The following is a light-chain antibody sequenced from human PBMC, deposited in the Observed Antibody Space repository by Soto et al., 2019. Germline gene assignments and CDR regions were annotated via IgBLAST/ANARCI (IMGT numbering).Light chain of an antibody. Sequence: DIQMTQSPSTLSASVGDRVTITCRASQSVNGWLAWYQQKPGKAPKLLISEASSLDSGVPSRFSGSESGTEYVLTISSLQPEDFATYYCQQYDTYSTFGGGTKVDIK. V-gene: IGKV1-5*01. CDR2: EAS. J-gene: IGKJ4*01. CDR1: QSVNGW. CDR3: QQYDTYST.